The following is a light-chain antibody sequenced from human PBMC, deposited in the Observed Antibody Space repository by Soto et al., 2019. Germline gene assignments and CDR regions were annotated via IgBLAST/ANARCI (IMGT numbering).Light chain of an antibody. CDR2: EVS. Sequence: DVVMTQSPLSLPVTLGQPASISSRSSQSLIHSDGNTNLNWFQQSPGKSPRRLIYEVSDGDSGVPDRFSGSGSGTDFTLKISRVEAEDVGVYYCMQGTHWPWTFGQGTEVEIK. V-gene: IGKV2-30*02. CDR1: QSLIHSDGNTN. CDR3: MQGTHWPWT. J-gene: IGKJ1*01.